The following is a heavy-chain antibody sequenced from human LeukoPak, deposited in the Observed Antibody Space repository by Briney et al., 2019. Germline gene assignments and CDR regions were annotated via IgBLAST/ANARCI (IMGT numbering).Heavy chain of an antibody. V-gene: IGHV1-69*06. J-gene: IGHJ4*02. CDR1: GGTFSSYA. CDR2: IIPIFGTA. D-gene: IGHD3-22*01. Sequence: ASVKASCKASGGTFSSYAISWVRQAPGQGLEWMGGIIPIFGTANYAQKFQGRVTITADKSTSTAYMELSSLRSEDTAVYYCARNRETNYDSSGFPTSDFDYWGQGTLVTVSS. CDR3: ARNRETNYDSSGFPTSDFDY.